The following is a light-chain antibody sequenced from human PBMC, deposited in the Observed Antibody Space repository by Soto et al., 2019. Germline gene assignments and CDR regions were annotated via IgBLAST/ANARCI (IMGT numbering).Light chain of an antibody. V-gene: IGLV2-14*01. CDR1: SSDIGGYDS. Sequence: QSALTQPAYVSGSPGQSITITCNGTSSDIGGYDSVSWYQHHPGKAPKVIIYGDTNRPAGVSHRFSGSKSANTASLTSYRLQANDEAGYYFTSYTSRSTHVFGTGTKLAVL. CDR3: TSYTSRSTHV. CDR2: GDT. J-gene: IGLJ1*01.